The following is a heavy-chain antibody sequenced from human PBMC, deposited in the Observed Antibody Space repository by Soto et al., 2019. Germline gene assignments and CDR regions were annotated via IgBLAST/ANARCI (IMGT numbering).Heavy chain of an antibody. J-gene: IGHJ4*02. CDR3: TNLSRPIGRREFDH. Sequence: EVQLVESGGGLVKPGGSLRLSCAASGLTFSNSCMSWVRQAPGKGLEWVGRIRSKTDGGTTDYAAPVQGRVTSSRDDSKNTLYLQMNSLKTEDTAVYYCTNLSRPIGRREFDHWGQGTLVTVSS. V-gene: IGHV3-15*01. D-gene: IGHD2-21*01. CDR2: IRSKTDGGTT. CDR1: GLTFSNSC.